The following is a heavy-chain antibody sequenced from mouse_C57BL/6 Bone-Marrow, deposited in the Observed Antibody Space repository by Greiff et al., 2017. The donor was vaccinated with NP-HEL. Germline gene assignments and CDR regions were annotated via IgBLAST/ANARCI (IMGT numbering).Heavy chain of an antibody. Sequence: QVQLQQPGAELVRPGTSVKLSCKASGYTLTSYWMHWVKQRPGQGLEWIGVIDPSDSYTNYNQKFKGKATLTVDTSSSTAYMQLSSLTSEDSAVYYCARGDGYFAYWGQGTLVTVSA. CDR2: IDPSDSYT. CDR3: ARGDGYFAY. V-gene: IGHV1-59*01. D-gene: IGHD2-3*01. CDR1: GYTLTSYW. J-gene: IGHJ3*01.